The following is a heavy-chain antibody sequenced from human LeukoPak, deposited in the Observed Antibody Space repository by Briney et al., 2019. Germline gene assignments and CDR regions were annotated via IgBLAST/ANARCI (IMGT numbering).Heavy chain of an antibody. V-gene: IGHV4-31*03. CDR1: GGSISSGGYY. Sequence: TLSLTCTVSGGSISSGGYYWSWLRQHPGRGVEWIGYIYYSGSTYYNPSLKSRVTISVDTSRNQFSLKLSSVTAADTAVYYCARDLSPNYYYDSNGWFDPWGQGTLVTVSS. CDR2: IYYSGST. J-gene: IGHJ5*02. CDR3: ARDLSPNYYYDSNGWFDP. D-gene: IGHD3-22*01.